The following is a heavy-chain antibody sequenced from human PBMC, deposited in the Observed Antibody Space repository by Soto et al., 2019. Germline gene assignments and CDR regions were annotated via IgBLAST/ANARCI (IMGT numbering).Heavy chain of an antibody. CDR3: ARDYGRDCFIWIDY. V-gene: IGHV1-69*01. D-gene: IGHD2-21*01. CDR1: GDTFSSYA. CDR2: IITIIATA. Sequence: QVQLVQSGAEVKKPGTSVKVSCKASGDTFSSYANSWVRQAPGQGLEWMGGIITIIATANYAQKFQGRGTITADDSTSSAYMELTSLTSEDTAVYYCARDYGRDCFIWIDYWAQGTLVRVSS. J-gene: IGHJ4*02.